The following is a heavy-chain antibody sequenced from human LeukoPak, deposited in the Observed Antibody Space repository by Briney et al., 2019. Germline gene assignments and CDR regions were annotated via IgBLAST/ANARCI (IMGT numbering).Heavy chain of an antibody. D-gene: IGHD3-3*01. Sequence: SETLSLTCTVSGGSISSYYWSWIRQPPGKGLEWIGYIYYSGSTNYNPSPKSRVTISVDTSKNQFSLKLSSVTAADTAVYYCARLLYDDFWSGPLMDVWGKGTTVTVSS. CDR2: IYYSGST. CDR3: ARLLYDDFWSGPLMDV. J-gene: IGHJ6*03. V-gene: IGHV4-59*08. CDR1: GGSISSYY.